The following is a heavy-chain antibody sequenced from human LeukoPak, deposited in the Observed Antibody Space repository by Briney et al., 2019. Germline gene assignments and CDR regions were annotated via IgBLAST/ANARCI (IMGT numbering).Heavy chain of an antibody. J-gene: IGHJ5*02. CDR3: ARCIAAAGSNWFDP. CDR1: GGSISSSSYY. V-gene: IGHV4-39*01. Sequence: SETLSLTCTVSGGSISSSSYYWGWIRQPPGRGLEWIGRIYYSGSTYYNPSLKSRVTISVDTSKNQFSLKLSSVTAADTAVYYCARCIAAAGSNWFDPWGQGTLVTVSS. D-gene: IGHD6-13*01. CDR2: IYYSGST.